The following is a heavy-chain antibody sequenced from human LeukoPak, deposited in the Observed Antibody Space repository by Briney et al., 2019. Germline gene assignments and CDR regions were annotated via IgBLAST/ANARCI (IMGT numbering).Heavy chain of an antibody. V-gene: IGHV3-66*01. Sequence: GGSLRLSCAASGFTVSSNYMSWVRQAPGKGLEGVSVIYSGVSTYYADSVKGRFTISRDNSKNTLYLQMNSLRAEDTAVYYCARSSAGSWYTDAFDIWGQGTMVTVSS. J-gene: IGHJ3*02. CDR1: GFTVSSNY. CDR2: IYSGVST. CDR3: ARSSAGSWYTDAFDI. D-gene: IGHD6-13*01.